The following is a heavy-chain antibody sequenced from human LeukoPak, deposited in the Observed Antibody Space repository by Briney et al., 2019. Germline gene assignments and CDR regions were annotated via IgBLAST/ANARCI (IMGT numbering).Heavy chain of an antibody. J-gene: IGHJ4*02. CDR3: ATTGNDYGDFYFGS. CDR1: GDSISSSHYY. D-gene: IGHD4-17*01. CDR2: IYYSGSA. V-gene: IGHV4-39*07. Sequence: PSETLSPTCTVSGDSISSSHYYWGWIRQPPGKGLEWIGSIYYSGSAYYNPSLKSRVTISLDASKNQFSLKLNSVTAADTAVYYCATTGNDYGDFYFGSWGQGTLVTVSS.